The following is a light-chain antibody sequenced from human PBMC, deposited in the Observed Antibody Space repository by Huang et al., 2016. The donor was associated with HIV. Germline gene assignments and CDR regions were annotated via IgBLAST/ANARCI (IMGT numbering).Light chain of an antibody. Sequence: DIQMTQSPSSLSASVGDRVTITCQASQDISNYLNWYQQKPGKAPKLLIYEASNLETGVPSRFSGSGSGTDFTFTISNLQPEDIATYYCQQYDNLLRTFGQGTKVEIK. V-gene: IGKV1-33*01. J-gene: IGKJ1*01. CDR2: EAS. CDR3: QQYDNLLRT. CDR1: QDISNY.